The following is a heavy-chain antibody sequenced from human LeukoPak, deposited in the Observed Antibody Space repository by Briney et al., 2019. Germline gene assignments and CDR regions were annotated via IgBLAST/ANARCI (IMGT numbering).Heavy chain of an antibody. V-gene: IGHV3-23*01. J-gene: IGHJ4*02. CDR1: GGTFSSYA. CDR2: ISQSGNTI. CDR3: ARVDTSHLRYFDS. Sequence: SCKASGGTFSSYAISWVRQAPGKGLEWISAISQSGNTIYYADSVKGRFIISRDNSKNTLYLQLNSLRAEDTAVYYCARVDTSHLRYFDSWGQGTLVTVSS. D-gene: IGHD3-16*01.